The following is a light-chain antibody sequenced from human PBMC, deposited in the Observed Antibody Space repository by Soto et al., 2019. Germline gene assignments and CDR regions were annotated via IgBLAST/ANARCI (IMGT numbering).Light chain of an antibody. V-gene: IGKV1-33*01. CDR1: QDISNY. CDR2: DAS. Sequence: IRITQDRYSLSSSVRDRVTITCKASQDISNYLNWYQQKPGKAPKLLIYDASNLETGVPSRFSGSRSGTKFTLTICSLQPEDIAPYYCQHHDILPLPVAGGTKVDIK. J-gene: IGKJ4*01. CDR3: QHHDILPLP.